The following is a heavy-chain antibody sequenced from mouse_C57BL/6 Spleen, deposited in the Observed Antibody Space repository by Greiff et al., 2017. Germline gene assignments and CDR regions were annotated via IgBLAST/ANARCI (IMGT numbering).Heavy chain of an antibody. D-gene: IGHD2-5*01. J-gene: IGHJ1*03. CDR2: INPSSGYT. CDR1: GYTFTSYW. Sequence: QVQLKESGAELAKPGASVKLSCKASGYTFTSYWMHWVKQRPGQGLEWIGYINPSSGYTKYNQKFKDKATLTADKSSSTAYMQLSSLTYEDSAFYYCARHYSNYGWYFDVWGTGTTVTVSS. V-gene: IGHV1-7*01. CDR3: ARHYSNYGWYFDV.